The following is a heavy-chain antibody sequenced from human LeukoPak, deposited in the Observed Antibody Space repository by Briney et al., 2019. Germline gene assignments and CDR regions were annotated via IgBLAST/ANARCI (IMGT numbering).Heavy chain of an antibody. CDR1: AGTISTSNW. J-gene: IGHJ3*02. D-gene: IGHD4-11*01. CDR2: IYHSGST. Sequence: SETLSLTCAAPAGTISTSNWRTWVRQSPGKGLEWIGEIYHSGSTNYNPSLKSRVTISLDKSKNHFSLKLNSVTPARTSMNVRSRPTVRGVSPTDGFDIWGQGTMVTVSS. CDR3: SRPTVRGVSPTDGFDI. V-gene: IGHV4-4*02.